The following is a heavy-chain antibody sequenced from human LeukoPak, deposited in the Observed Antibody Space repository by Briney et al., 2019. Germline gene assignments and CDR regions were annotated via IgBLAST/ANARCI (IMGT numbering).Heavy chain of an antibody. CDR2: IYYSGST. J-gene: IGHJ4*02. V-gene: IGHV4-59*01. CDR1: GGSIRSYY. Sequence: SETLSLTCTVSGGSIRSYYWSWIRQPPGKGLEWIGYIYYSGSTNYKPPLRSRVTISVDTSKNQFSLKLSSVTAADTAVYYCARGGYDSLTGYRHSFDYWGQGTLVTVSS. CDR3: ARGGYDSLTGYRHSFDY. D-gene: IGHD3-9*01.